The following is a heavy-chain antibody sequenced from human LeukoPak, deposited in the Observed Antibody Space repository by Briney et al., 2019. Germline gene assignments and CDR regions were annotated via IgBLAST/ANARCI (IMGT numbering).Heavy chain of an antibody. Sequence: ASVKVSRKASGYTFTSYYMHWVRQAPGQGLEWMGIINPSGGSTSYAQKFQGRVTMTEDTSTDTAYMELSSLRSEDTAVYYCATDWPTYYYGSGSYYHFDYWGQGTLVTVSS. CDR3: ATDWPTYYYGSGSYYHFDY. D-gene: IGHD3-10*01. CDR1: GYTFTSYY. J-gene: IGHJ4*02. CDR2: INPSGGST. V-gene: IGHV1-46*01.